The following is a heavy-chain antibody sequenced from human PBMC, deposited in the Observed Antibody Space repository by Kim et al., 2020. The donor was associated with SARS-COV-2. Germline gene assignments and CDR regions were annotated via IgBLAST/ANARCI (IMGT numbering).Heavy chain of an antibody. CDR3: SRRPTAAGHSFDF. CDR1: RGSVRTGDYY. CDR2: IYYTGST. Sequence: SETLSLTCSVSRGSVRTGDYYWSWIRQPPGKGLEWIGYIYYTGSTSYNPSPKSRLLISSDASPNHSSLHFTSVTAADTAAAYCSRRPTAAGHSFDFWGQG. J-gene: IGHJ4*02. V-gene: IGHV4-30-4*08. D-gene: IGHD6-13*01.